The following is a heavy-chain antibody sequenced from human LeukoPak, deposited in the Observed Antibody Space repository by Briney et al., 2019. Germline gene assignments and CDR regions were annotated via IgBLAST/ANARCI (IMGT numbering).Heavy chain of an antibody. V-gene: IGHV3-11*04. J-gene: IGHJ4*02. D-gene: IGHD4-11*01. CDR2: ISSRASTI. CDR3: ARERSDYSNLIDY. CDR1: GFTFSDYY. Sequence: GGSLRLSCAASGFTFSDYYMSWIRQAPGKGLEWVSYISSRASTIYYADSVKGRFTISRDNAKNSLYLQMNSLRAEDTAVYYCARERSDYSNLIDYWGQGTLVTVSS.